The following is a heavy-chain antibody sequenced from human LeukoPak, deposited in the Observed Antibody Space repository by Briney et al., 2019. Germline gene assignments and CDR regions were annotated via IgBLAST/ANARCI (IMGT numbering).Heavy chain of an antibody. D-gene: IGHD3-9*01. CDR3: ARKTGYLLDDAFDI. CDR2: ISTYKGNT. CDR1: GYTFTSYG. Sequence: GASVKVSCKASGYTFTSYGINWLRQAPGQGLEWMGWISTYKGNTNYAQKFQGRVTMTTDTSTSTAYMEVSSLRSEDTAVYYCARKTGYLLDDAFDIWGQGTMVTVSS. V-gene: IGHV1-18*01. J-gene: IGHJ3*02.